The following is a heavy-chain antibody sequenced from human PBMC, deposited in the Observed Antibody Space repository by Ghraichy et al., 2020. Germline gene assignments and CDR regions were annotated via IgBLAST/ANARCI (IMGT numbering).Heavy chain of an antibody. CDR2: IYSGGST. CDR1: GFTVSSNY. V-gene: IGHV3-53*01. J-gene: IGHJ4*02. Sequence: GESLNISCAASGFTVSSNYMSWVRQAPGKGLEWVSVIYSGGSTYYADSVKGRFTISRDNSKNTLYLQMNSLRVEDTAMYYCARFQRRLWGTVAASALDCWGQGTLVTISS. D-gene: IGHD4-23*01. CDR3: ARFQRRLWGTVAASALDC.